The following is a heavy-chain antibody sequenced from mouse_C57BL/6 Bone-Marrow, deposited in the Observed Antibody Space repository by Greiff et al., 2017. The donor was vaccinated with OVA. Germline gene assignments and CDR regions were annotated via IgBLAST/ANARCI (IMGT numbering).Heavy chain of an antibody. CDR3: VREDYYGTKYYFDY. J-gene: IGHJ2*01. V-gene: IGHV10-3*01. D-gene: IGHD1-1*01. Sequence: EVQGVESGGGLVQPKGSLKLSCAASGFTFNTYAMHWVRQAPGKGLEWVARIRSKSSNYATYYADSVKDRFTISRDDSQSMLYLQMNNLKTEDTAMYYCVREDYYGTKYYFDYWGQGTTLTVSS. CDR2: IRSKSSNYAT. CDR1: GFTFNTYA.